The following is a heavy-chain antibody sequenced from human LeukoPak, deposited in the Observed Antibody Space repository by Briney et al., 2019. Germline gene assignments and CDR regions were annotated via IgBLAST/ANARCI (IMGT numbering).Heavy chain of an antibody. CDR2: IYHSGSA. CDR3: ARDVGARLPGY. Sequence: SETLSLTCAVSGGSITSNSWWSWVRQPPGKGLEWIGEIYHSGSANYNPSLKSRVAISVDKSNNQLSLILSSVTAADTAVYYCARDVGARLPGYWGQGTLVTVSS. D-gene: IGHD6-6*01. J-gene: IGHJ4*02. CDR1: GGSITSNSW. V-gene: IGHV4-4*02.